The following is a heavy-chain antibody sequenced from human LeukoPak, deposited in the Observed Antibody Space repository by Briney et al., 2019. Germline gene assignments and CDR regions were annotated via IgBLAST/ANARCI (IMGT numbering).Heavy chain of an antibody. V-gene: IGHV4-61*02. CDR2: IYTSGIT. CDR3: ARGRVGWRWLGAVAGPYYFDY. Sequence: SQTLSLTCTVSGDSISSGSYYWGWIRQPAGKGLEWIGRIYTSGITNYNPSLKSRVTISVDTSKNQFSLKLSSVTAADTAVYYCARGRVGWRWLGAVAGPYYFDYWGQGTLVTVSS. J-gene: IGHJ4*02. D-gene: IGHD6-19*01. CDR1: GDSISSGSYY.